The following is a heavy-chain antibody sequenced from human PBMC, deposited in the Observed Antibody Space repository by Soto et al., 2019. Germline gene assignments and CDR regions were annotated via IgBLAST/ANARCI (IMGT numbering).Heavy chain of an antibody. CDR1: GFTFSNYW. V-gene: IGHV3-7*04. CDR3: ARGDYYDSSGPFSDAFDI. Sequence: PGGSLRLSCAASGFTFSNYWMSWVRQAPGKGLEWVANIKQDGSEKWCVDSVKGRFTISRDNAKNSLYLQMNSLRAEDTAVYYCARGDYYDSSGPFSDAFDIWGQGTMVTVSS. D-gene: IGHD3-22*01. CDR2: IKQDGSEK. J-gene: IGHJ3*02.